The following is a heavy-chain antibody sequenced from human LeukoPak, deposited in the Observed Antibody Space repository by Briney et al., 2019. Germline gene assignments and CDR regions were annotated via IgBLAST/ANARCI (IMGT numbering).Heavy chain of an antibody. CDR2: IYSGGST. J-gene: IGHJ4*02. V-gene: IGHV3-66*01. CDR3: ARDPGYYDSSGYCDY. Sequence: YPGGSLRLSCAASGFTVSSNYMGWVRQAPGKGLEWVSVIYSGGSTYYADSVKGRFTISRDNSKNTLYLQMNSLRAEDTAVYYCARDPGYYDSSGYCDYWGQGTLVTVSS. D-gene: IGHD3-22*01. CDR1: GFTVSSNY.